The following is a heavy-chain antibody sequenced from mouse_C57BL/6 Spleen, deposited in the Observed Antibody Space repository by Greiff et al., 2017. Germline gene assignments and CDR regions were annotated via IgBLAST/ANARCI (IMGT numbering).Heavy chain of an antibody. CDR1: GYTFTDYN. D-gene: IGHD1-1*01. V-gene: IGHV1-22*01. J-gene: IGHJ4*01. CDR2: INPNNGGT. Sequence: EVKLQESGPELVKPGASVKMSCKASGYTFTDYNMHWVKQSHGKSLEWIGYINPNNGGTSYNQKFKGKATLTVNKSSSTAYMELRSLTSEDSAVYYCARDFTTVDAMDYWGQGTSVTVSS. CDR3: ARDFTTVDAMDY.